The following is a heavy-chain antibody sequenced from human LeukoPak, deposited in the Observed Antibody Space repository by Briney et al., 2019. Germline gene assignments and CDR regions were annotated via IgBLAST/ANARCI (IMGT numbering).Heavy chain of an antibody. CDR1: GFTFSNYW. V-gene: IGHV3-74*01. D-gene: IGHD1-26*01. CDR3: ARVSSGSYFGYYYYYMDV. CDR2: INSDGSST. Sequence: GGSLRLSCAASGFTFSNYWVHWVRQAPGKGLVWVSRINSDGSSTSYADSVKGRFTISRDNAKNTLYLQMNSLRAEDTAVYYCARVSSGSYFGYYYYYMDVWGKGTTVTVSS. J-gene: IGHJ6*03.